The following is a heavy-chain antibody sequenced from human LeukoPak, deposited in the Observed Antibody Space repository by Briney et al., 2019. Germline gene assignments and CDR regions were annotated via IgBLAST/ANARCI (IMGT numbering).Heavy chain of an antibody. V-gene: IGHV3-7*01. CDR3: ARGNDAFDI. CDR2: IKQDGSEK. CDR1: GFTFSSYA. J-gene: IGHJ3*02. Sequence: GGSLRLSCAASGFTFSSYAMSWVRQAPGKGLEWVANIKQDGSEKYYVDSVKGRFTISRDNAKNSLYLQMNSLRAGDTAVYYCARGNDAFDIWGQGTMVTVSS.